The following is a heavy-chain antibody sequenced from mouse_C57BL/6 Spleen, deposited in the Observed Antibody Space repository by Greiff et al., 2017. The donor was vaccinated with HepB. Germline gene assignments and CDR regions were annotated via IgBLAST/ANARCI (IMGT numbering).Heavy chain of an antibody. CDR2: INPNYGTT. CDR3: ARSPYGRALYYFDY. Sequence: VHVKQSGPELVKPGASVKISCKASGYSFTDYNMNWVKQSNGKSLEWIGVINPNYGTTSYNQKFKGKATLTVDQSSSTAYMQLNSLTSEDSAVYYCARSPYGRALYYFDYGGQGTTLTVSS. J-gene: IGHJ2*01. CDR1: GYSFTDYN. V-gene: IGHV1-39*01. D-gene: IGHD1-1*01.